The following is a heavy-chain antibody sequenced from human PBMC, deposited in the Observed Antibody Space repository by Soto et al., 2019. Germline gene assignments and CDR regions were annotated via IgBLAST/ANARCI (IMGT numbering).Heavy chain of an antibody. CDR1: GYTFTSYG. Sequence: GASVKVSCKASGYTFTSYGISWVRQAPGQGHERMGWISAYNGNTNYAQKLQGRVTMTTDTSTSTAYMELRSLRSDDTAVYYCARDRGGERYCISTSCYAAFDYWGQGTLVTVSS. CDR2: ISAYNGNT. V-gene: IGHV1-18*01. D-gene: IGHD2-2*01. CDR3: ARDRGGERYCISTSCYAAFDY. J-gene: IGHJ4*02.